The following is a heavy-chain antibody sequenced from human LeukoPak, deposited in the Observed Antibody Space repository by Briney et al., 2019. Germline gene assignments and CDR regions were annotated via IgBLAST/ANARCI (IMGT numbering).Heavy chain of an antibody. CDR1: GGSISSYY. D-gene: IGHD2-2*01. CDR3: ARGSPQLGYCSSTSCYFADHNWFDP. V-gene: IGHV4-59*08. CDR2: IYYSGST. J-gene: IGHJ5*02. Sequence: SETLSLTCTVSGGSISSYYWSWIRQPPGKGLEWIGYIYYSGSTNYNPSLKSRVTISVDTSKNQFSLKLSSVTAADTAVYYCARGSPQLGYCSSTSCYFADHNWFDPWGQGTLVTVSS.